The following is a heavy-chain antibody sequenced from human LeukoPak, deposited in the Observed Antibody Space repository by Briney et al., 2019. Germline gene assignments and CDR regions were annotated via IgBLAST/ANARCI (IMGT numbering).Heavy chain of an antibody. CDR3: AKSPLDCSSTSCYLEY. V-gene: IGHV3-23*01. Sequence: GGSLRLSCAASGFTFSSYAMSWVRQAPGKGLEWVSAISGSGGSTYYADSVKGRFTISRDNSKNTLYLQMNSLRAEDTAVYYCAKSPLDCSSTSCYLEYWGQGTLVTVSS. CDR2: ISGSGGST. J-gene: IGHJ4*02. D-gene: IGHD2-2*01. CDR1: GFTFSSYA.